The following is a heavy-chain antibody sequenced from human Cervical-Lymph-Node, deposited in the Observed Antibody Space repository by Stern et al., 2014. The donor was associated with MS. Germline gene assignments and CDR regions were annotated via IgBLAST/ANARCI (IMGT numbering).Heavy chain of an antibody. Sequence: QVQLQESGPGLVKPSQTLSLTCTVSGGSIRSGNYYWSWVRQPAGKGLEWIGRINSRGSSDRDPSLRSRVTMSIDNSKNQFSLELSSVTAADTAVYYCARDCEDYGDYVDGFDIWGQGTMVTVSS. CDR1: GGSIRSGNYY. D-gene: IGHD4-17*01. J-gene: IGHJ3*02. V-gene: IGHV4-61*02. CDR3: ARDCEDYGDYVDGFDI. CDR2: INSRGSS.